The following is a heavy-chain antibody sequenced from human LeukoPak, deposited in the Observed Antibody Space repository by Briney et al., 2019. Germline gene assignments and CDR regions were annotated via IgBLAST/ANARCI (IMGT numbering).Heavy chain of an antibody. CDR2: ISSSGSTI. CDR1: GLTFSNYA. V-gene: IGHV3-48*03. J-gene: IGHJ4*02. CDR3: ARDSFRGSYSDY. D-gene: IGHD1-26*01. Sequence: PGGSLRLSCAASGLTFSNYAMSWVRQAPGKGLEWVSYISSSGSTIYYADSVKGRFTISRDNAKNSLYLQMNSLRAGDTAVYYCARDSFRGSYSDYWGQGTLVTVSS.